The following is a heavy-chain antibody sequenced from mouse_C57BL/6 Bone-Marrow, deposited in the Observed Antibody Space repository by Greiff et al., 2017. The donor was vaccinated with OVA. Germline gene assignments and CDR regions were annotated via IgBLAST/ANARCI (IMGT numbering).Heavy chain of an antibody. CDR2: IDPSDSYT. Sequence: QVQLQQPGAELVRPGTSVKLSCKASGYTFTSYWMHWVKQRPGQGLEWIGVIDPSDSYTNYNQKFKGKATLTVDTSSSTAYMPLSSLTSEDSAVYYCARWGGYGYWYFDVWGTGTTVTVSS. V-gene: IGHV1-59*01. D-gene: IGHD2-2*01. CDR3: ARWGGYGYWYFDV. J-gene: IGHJ1*03. CDR1: GYTFTSYW.